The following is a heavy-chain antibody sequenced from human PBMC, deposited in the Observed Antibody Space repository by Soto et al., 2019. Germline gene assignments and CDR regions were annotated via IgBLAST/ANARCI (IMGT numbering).Heavy chain of an antibody. CDR2: ISAYNGNT. CDR1: GYTFTSYG. CDR3: ARGELNLWFGELLIDY. V-gene: IGHV1-18*04. J-gene: IGHJ4*02. Sequence: PRASVKVSCKASGYTFTSYGISWVRQAPGQGLEWMGWISAYNGNTNYAQKLQGRVTMTTDTSTSTAYMELRSLRSDDTAVYYCARGELNLWFGELLIDYWGQGTLVTVSS. D-gene: IGHD3-10*01.